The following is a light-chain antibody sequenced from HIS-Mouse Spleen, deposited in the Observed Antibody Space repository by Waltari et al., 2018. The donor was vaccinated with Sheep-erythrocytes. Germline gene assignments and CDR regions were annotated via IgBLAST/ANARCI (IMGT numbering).Light chain of an antibody. J-gene: IGKJ1*01. CDR3: QQYGSSPWT. V-gene: IGKV3-20*01. CDR1: QSVSSIY. CDR2: GAS. Sequence: EIVLTQSPGTLSLSPGERATLPCRASQSVSSIYLAWYQQKPGQAPRLLIYGASSRATGIPDRFSGSGSRTDFTLTISRLEPEDFAVYYCQQYGSSPWTFGQGTKVEIK.